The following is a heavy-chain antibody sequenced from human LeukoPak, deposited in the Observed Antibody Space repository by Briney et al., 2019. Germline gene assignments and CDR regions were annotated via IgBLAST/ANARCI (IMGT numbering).Heavy chain of an antibody. Sequence: GASVKVSCKASGYTFTSYGISWVRQAPGQGLEWMGWISAYNGNTNYAQKLQGRVTITADKSTSTAYMELSSLRSEDTAVYYCARDHNVVVPAATWGQGTLVTVSS. CDR3: ARDHNVVVPAAT. V-gene: IGHV1-18*01. J-gene: IGHJ5*02. CDR1: GYTFTSYG. CDR2: ISAYNGNT. D-gene: IGHD2-2*01.